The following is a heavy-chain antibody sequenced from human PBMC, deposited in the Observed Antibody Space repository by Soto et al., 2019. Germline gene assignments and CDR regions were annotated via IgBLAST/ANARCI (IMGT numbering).Heavy chain of an antibody. J-gene: IGHJ4*02. V-gene: IGHV3-30*18. CDR1: GFTFSSYG. CDR2: ISYDGSNK. D-gene: IGHD3-10*01. CDR3: AKDEAPGYGSGSYDY. Sequence: QVQLVESGGGVVQPGRSLRLSCAASGFTFSSYGMHWVRQAPGKGLEWGAVISYDGSNKYYADSVKGRFTISRDNSKNTLYLQMNSLRAEDTAVYYCAKDEAPGYGSGSYDYWGQGTLVTVSS.